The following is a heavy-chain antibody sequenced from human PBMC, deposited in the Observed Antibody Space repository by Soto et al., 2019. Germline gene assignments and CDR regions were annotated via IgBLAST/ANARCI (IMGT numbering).Heavy chain of an antibody. J-gene: IGHJ4*02. CDR1: GGSISSYY. D-gene: IGHD3-16*01. Sequence: QVQLQESGPGLVKPSETLSLTCTVSGGSISSYYWSWIRQPPGPGLEWIGSIYYSGRTNSNPSLKRRVTISVATSKDQYSLRLSSVTAADTAVDYCARAWGYYFDYWGQGTLVPVSS. CDR2: IYYSGRT. CDR3: ARAWGYYFDY. V-gene: IGHV4-59*01.